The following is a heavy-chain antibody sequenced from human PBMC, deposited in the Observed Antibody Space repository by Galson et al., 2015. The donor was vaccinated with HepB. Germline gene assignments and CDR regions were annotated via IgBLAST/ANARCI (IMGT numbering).Heavy chain of an antibody. V-gene: IGHV3-33*01. Sequence: SLRLSCAASGFTFSRYGMHWVRQAPGKGXXXVAXXXFXXXATXXXDSXXXRLHISRDNSKNILXLQMNSLRAEXTAVYSCARDAPFDSSGWTNWFDPWGQGTLVTVSS. CDR2: XXFXXXAT. J-gene: IGHJ5*02. D-gene: IGHD6-19*01. CDR1: GFTFSRYG. CDR3: ARDAPFDSSGWTNWFDP.